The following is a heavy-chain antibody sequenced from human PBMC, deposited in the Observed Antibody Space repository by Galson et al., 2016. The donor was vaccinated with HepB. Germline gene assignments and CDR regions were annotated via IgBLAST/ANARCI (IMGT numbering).Heavy chain of an antibody. CDR2: IYYSGRT. Sequence: ETLSLTCTVSGASISGYYLSWIRQPPGKGLEWIGYIYYSGRTNSNPSLKSRVTISVDTSKNQFSLKLSPVTAADTAVYYCARDDSGGWYGFHYGMDVWGQGTTVTVSS. J-gene: IGHJ6*02. D-gene: IGHD6-19*01. V-gene: IGHV4-59*01. CDR1: GASISGYY. CDR3: ARDDSGGWYGFHYGMDV.